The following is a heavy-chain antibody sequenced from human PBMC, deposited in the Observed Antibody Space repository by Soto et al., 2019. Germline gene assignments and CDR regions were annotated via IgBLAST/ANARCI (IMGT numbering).Heavy chain of an antibody. Sequence: GGSLRLSCEASGFTFSGFDMHWVRQPTGKGLEWVSSIGTAGDTYYAVSVKGRFAISRDNAKNSLSLQMNSLRAGDMAVYFCAKSQEIGTHFFDSWGQGTQVTVSS. CDR3: AKSQEIGTHFFDS. J-gene: IGHJ4*02. CDR1: GFTFSGFD. CDR2: IGTAGDT. V-gene: IGHV3-13*01. D-gene: IGHD6-13*01.